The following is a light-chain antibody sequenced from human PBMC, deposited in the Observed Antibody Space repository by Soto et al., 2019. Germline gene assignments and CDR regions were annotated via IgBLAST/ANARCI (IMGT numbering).Light chain of an antibody. CDR1: QTIRGL. J-gene: IGKJ5*01. CDR2: DTY. Sequence: EIVLTQSPATLSLSPGERATLSCRTSQTIRGLLNWYQQRPGQAPRLLIYDTYNRATDIPARFSGSGSGTDFILTISSLAPEDFGVYFCQQRNNWPITFGQGTRLDIK. V-gene: IGKV3-11*01. CDR3: QQRNNWPIT.